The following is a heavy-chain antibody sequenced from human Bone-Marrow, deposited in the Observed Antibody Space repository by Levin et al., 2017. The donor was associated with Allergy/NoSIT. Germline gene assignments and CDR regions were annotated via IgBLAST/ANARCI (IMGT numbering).Heavy chain of an antibody. Sequence: GGSLRLSCVASGFAFGFAFNNYAMSWVRQAPGKGLEWVSAISGSGGSTYYADSMKGRFTISRDNSKDTLYLQMNSLRAEDTAVYYCARVSRITARLLTDFYYYYYMDVWGKGTTVIVSS. CDR1: GFAFGFAFNNYA. CDR2: ISGSGGST. J-gene: IGHJ6*03. D-gene: IGHD6-6*01. CDR3: ARVSRITARLLTDFYYYYYMDV. V-gene: IGHV3-23*01.